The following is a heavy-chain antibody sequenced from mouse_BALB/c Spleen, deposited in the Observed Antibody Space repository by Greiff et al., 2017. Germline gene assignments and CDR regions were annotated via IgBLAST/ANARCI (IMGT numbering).Heavy chain of an antibody. CDR3: ARLVTTVVGAMDY. D-gene: IGHD1-1*01. CDR1: GFTFSSYA. CDR2: ISSGGSYT. J-gene: IGHJ4*01. Sequence: EVKVVESGGGLVKPGGSLKLSCAASGFTFSSYAMSWVRQTPEKRLEWVATISSGGSYTYYPDSVKGRFTISRDNAKNTLYLQMSSLRSEDTAMYYCARLVTTVVGAMDYWGQGTSVTVSS. V-gene: IGHV5-9-3*01.